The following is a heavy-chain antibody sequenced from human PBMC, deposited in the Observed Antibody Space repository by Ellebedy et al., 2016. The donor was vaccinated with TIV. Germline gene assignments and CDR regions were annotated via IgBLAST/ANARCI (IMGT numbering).Heavy chain of an antibody. CDR1: GFTPSNYG. CDR3: ASLRGYNYGVNPSADLEI. V-gene: IGHV3-33*01. CDR2: IGSDVTSQ. D-gene: IGHD5-18*01. J-gene: IGHJ3*01. Sequence: GGSLRLSCEASGFTPSNYGIHWVRQAPSKGLEWVAVIGSDVTSQYYAASVKGRFTISRDSSKNTVYLQMNSLRAKDTAVYYCASLRGYNYGVNPSADLEIWGQGTMVTVSS.